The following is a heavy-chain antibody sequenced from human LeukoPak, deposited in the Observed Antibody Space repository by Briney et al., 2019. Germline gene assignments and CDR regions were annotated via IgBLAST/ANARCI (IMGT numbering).Heavy chain of an antibody. CDR3: AKHYYDILTGYYG. V-gene: IGHV3-23*01. Sequence: GGSLRLSCAASGFTFSNYAMSWVRQAPGRGLEWVSSIGDSGSSTYYADSVKGRFTISRDNSKNTLYLQMNSLRAEDTAAYYCAKHYYDILTGYYGWGQGTLVTVSS. D-gene: IGHD3-9*01. CDR2: IGDSGSST. CDR1: GFTFSNYA. J-gene: IGHJ4*02.